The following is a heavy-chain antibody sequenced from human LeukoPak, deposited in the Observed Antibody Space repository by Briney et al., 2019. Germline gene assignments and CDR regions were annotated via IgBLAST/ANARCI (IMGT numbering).Heavy chain of an antibody. D-gene: IGHD6-13*01. CDR1: GFNFRNYG. J-gene: IGHJ4*02. CDR2: ILYDGSKT. V-gene: IGHV3-30*02. CDR3: ATAVAAAPGAY. Sequence: PGGSLRLSCAASGFNFRNYGIHWVRQAPGKGLEWVAFILYDGSKTYYADSVKGRFTISRDNSKNTLYLQMNSLRAEDTAVYFCATAVAAAPGAYWGQGTLVTVSS.